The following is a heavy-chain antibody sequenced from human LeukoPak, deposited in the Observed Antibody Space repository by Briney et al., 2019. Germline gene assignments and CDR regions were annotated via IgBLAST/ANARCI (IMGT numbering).Heavy chain of an antibody. D-gene: IGHD5/OR15-5a*01. CDR1: GYHFTGYH. CDR2: ISTDSGDA. CDR3: AGLGSTVKGRIDP. V-gene: IGHV1-2*02. Sequence: ASVKVSCKSSGYHFTGYHVHWVRQPPGQGLEWMGRISTDSGDADIAQKFQGRVTMTRDTSISTAYMELSRLTSDDSAVYYCAGLGSTVKGRIDPWGQGTSVTVSS. J-gene: IGHJ5*02.